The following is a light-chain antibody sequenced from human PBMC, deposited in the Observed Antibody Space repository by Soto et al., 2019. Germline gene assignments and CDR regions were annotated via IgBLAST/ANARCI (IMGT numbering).Light chain of an antibody. CDR1: SSNIGAGYD. J-gene: IGLJ1*01. CDR3: QSYDSSHYV. Sequence: QSVLTQPPSVSGAPWQRVTISCTGSSSNIGAGYDVHWYQQLPGTAPKLLIYGNSNRPSGVPDRFSGSKSGTSASLAITGLQAEDEADYYCQSYDSSHYVFGTGTKVTVL. CDR2: GNS. V-gene: IGLV1-40*01.